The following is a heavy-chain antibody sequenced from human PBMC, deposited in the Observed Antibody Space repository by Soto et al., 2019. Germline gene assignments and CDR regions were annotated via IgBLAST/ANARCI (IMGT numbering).Heavy chain of an antibody. V-gene: IGHV1-46*01. D-gene: IGHD3-3*01. Sequence: SVKVSCKASGYTFTSYYMHWVRQAPGQGLEWMGIINPSGGSTSYAQKFQGRVTMTRDTSTSTVYMELSSLGSEDTAVYYCARADFWSGTKNWFDPWGQGTLVTVSS. CDR3: ARADFWSGTKNWFDP. CDR1: GYTFTSYY. CDR2: INPSGGST. J-gene: IGHJ5*02.